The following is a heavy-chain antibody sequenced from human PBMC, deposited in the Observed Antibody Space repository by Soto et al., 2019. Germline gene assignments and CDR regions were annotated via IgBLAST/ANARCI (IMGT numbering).Heavy chain of an antibody. V-gene: IGHV1-2*04. J-gene: IGHJ5*02. CDR2: INPNSGGT. Sequence: ASLKVSCKASGYTFTGYYMHWVRQAPGQGLEWMGWINPNSGGTNYAQKFQGWVTMTRDTSISTAYMELSRLRSDDTAVYYCARATLWFGDNRFDTWGQGTLVTVSS. CDR3: ARATLWFGDNRFDT. D-gene: IGHD3-10*01. CDR1: GYTFTGYY.